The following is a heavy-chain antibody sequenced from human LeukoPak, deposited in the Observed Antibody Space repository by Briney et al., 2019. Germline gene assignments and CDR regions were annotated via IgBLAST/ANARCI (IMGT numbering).Heavy chain of an antibody. J-gene: IGHJ6*03. D-gene: IGHD3-22*01. Sequence: SETLSLTCTVSGGSISSGGYYWSWIRQHPGKGREWIGYIYYSGSTYYNPSLKSRVTLSVDTSKNQFSLKLSSVTAADTAVYYCARGRQEITMIVVVMSAASYYLDVWGKRTKVTVS. CDR2: IYYSGST. CDR3: ARGRQEITMIVVVMSAASYYLDV. CDR1: GGSISSGGYY. V-gene: IGHV4-31*03.